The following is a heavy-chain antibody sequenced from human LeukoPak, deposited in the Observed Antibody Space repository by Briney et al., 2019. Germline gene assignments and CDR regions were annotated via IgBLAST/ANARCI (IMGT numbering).Heavy chain of an antibody. D-gene: IGHD7-27*01. Sequence: PSETLSLTCTVSGGSISSYYWSWIRQPPGKGLEWIGYIYYSGSTNYNPSLKSRVTISVDTPKNQLSLKLSSVTAADTAVYYCARFRLGSDYYHMDVWGKGTTVTVSS. CDR2: IYYSGST. CDR1: GGSISSYY. CDR3: ARFRLGSDYYHMDV. J-gene: IGHJ6*03. V-gene: IGHV4-59*01.